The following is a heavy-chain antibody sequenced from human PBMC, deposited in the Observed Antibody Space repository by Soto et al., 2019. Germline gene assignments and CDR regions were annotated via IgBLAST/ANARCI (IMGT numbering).Heavy chain of an antibody. CDR1: GGSISSSSYY. Sequence: QLQLQESGPGLVKPSETLSLTCTVSGGSISSSSYYWGWIRQPPGKGLEWIGSIYYSGSTYYNPSLKRRVTISVDTSKNQFSLKLSSVTAADTAVYYCARPHERGAQQANWFDPWGQGTLVTVSS. CDR3: ARPHERGAQQANWFDP. J-gene: IGHJ5*02. D-gene: IGHD1-26*01. V-gene: IGHV4-39*01. CDR2: IYYSGST.